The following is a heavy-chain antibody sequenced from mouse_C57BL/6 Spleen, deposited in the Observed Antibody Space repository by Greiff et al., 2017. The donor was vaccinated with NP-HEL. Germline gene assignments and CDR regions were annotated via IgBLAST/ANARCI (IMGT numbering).Heavy chain of an antibody. D-gene: IGHD1-1*01. CDR1: GYTFTSYW. J-gene: IGHJ1*03. CDR2: IDPSDSYT. CDR3: ARRYGSSYVWYFDV. Sequence: VQLQQPGAELVMPGASVKLSCKASGYTFTSYWMHWVKQRPGQGLEWIGEIDPSDSYTNYNQKFKGKSTLTVDKSSSTAYMQLSSLTSEDSAVYYCARRYGSSYVWYFDVWGTGTTVTVSS. V-gene: IGHV1-69*01.